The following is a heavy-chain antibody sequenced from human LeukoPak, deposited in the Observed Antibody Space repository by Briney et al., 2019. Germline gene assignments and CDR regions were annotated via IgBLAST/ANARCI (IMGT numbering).Heavy chain of an antibody. V-gene: IGHV1-46*01. CDR1: GYTFTSHN. J-gene: IGHJ4*02. Sequence: GASVKVSCKASGYTFTSHNMHWVRQAPGQGLGWMGVINPSSNTTSYAQRFQGRVTMTRDTSTSTVYMELSTRRSEDTAVHYCARMGYSSDSYFDYWGQGTLVAVSS. CDR3: ARMGYSSDSYFDY. D-gene: IGHD6-19*01. CDR2: INPSSNTT.